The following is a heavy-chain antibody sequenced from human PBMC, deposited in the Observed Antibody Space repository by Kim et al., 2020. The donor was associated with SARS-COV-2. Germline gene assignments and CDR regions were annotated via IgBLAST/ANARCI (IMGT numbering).Heavy chain of an antibody. V-gene: IGHV3-23*01. CDR2: ITASGDNT. CDR3: AKRMDV. Sequence: GGSLRLSCVISGLTYSTNAMTWVRQAPGKGLEWVSVITASGDNTYYTDSVKGRFTISRDNSRNTVYLQMNSLRAEDTAVYYCAKRMDVWGKGTTGIVSS. J-gene: IGHJ6*03. CDR1: GLTYSTNA.